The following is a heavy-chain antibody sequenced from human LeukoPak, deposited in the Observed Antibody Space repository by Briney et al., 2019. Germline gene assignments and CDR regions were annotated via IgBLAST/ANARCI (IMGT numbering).Heavy chain of an antibody. Sequence: GESLKISCKGSGYSFTSYWIGWVRQMPGKGLEWMGIIYPGDSDTRYSPSFQGQVTISADKSISTAYLQWSSLKASDTAMYFCARRGIVAADPFDYWGQGTLVTVSS. D-gene: IGHD6-13*01. J-gene: IGHJ4*02. CDR1: GYSFTSYW. CDR3: ARRGIVAADPFDY. V-gene: IGHV5-51*01. CDR2: IYPGDSDT.